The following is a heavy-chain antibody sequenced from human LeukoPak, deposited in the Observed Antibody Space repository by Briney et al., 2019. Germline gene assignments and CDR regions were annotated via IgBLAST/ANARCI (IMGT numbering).Heavy chain of an antibody. Sequence: GASVKVSCKASGCTFTSYYMHWVRQAPGQGLEWMGIINPSGGGATYAQKFQGRVTMTRDTSTSTVYMELSSLRSEDTAVYYCARGSTPSYYYDSSGHFDYWGQGTLVTVSS. CDR1: GCTFTSYY. D-gene: IGHD3-22*01. CDR2: INPSGGGA. CDR3: ARGSTPSYYYDSSGHFDY. V-gene: IGHV1-46*01. J-gene: IGHJ4*02.